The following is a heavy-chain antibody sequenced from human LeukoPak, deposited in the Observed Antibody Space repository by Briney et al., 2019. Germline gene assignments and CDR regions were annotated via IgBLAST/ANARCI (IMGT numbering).Heavy chain of an antibody. V-gene: IGHV3-11*01. CDR1: GFTFSDYY. Sequence: GGSLRLSCAASGFTFSDYYMSWIRQAPGKGLEWVSYISSSRSTIYYADSVKGRFTISRDNAKNSLYLQMNSLRAEDTAVYYCARDFEYYDFWSGYYTRGSSDYWGQGTLVTVSS. CDR2: ISSSRSTI. J-gene: IGHJ4*02. CDR3: ARDFEYYDFWSGYYTRGSSDY. D-gene: IGHD3-3*01.